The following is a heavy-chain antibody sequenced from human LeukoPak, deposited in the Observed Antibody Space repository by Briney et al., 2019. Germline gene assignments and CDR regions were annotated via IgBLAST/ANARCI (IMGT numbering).Heavy chain of an antibody. Sequence: PSQTLSLTCTVSGGSISSGGYYWSWIRQHPGKGLEWIGYISYSGSTYYNPSLKSRVTISVDTSKNQFSLKLSSVTAADTAVYYCARGTTVTTFDYWGQGTLVTVSS. CDR2: ISYSGST. CDR3: ARGTTVTTFDY. D-gene: IGHD4-17*01. V-gene: IGHV4-31*03. CDR1: GGSISSGGYY. J-gene: IGHJ4*02.